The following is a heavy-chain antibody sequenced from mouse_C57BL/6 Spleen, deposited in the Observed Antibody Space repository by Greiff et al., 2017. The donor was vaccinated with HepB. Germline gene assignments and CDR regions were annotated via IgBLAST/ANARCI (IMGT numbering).Heavy chain of an antibody. CDR1: GYTFTSYG. J-gene: IGHJ3*01. Sequence: VKLQESGAELARPGASVKLSCKASGYTFTSYGISWVKQRTGQGLEWIGEIYPRSGNTYYNEKFKGKATLTADKSSSTAYMELRSLTSEDSAVYFCARFYDGFAYWGQGTLVTVSA. V-gene: IGHV1-81*01. CDR3: ARFYDGFAY. D-gene: IGHD1-2*01. CDR2: IYPRSGNT.